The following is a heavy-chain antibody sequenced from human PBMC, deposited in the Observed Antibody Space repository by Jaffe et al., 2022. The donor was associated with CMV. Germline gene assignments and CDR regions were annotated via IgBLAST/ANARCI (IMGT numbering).Heavy chain of an antibody. CDR1: GFTFTSSA. V-gene: IGHV1-58*01. CDR3: AADLHPYYYGMDV. Sequence: QMQLVQSGPEVKKPGTSVKVSCKASGFTFTSSAVQWVRQARGQRLEWIGWIVVGSGNTNYAQKFQERVTITRDMSTSTAYMELSSLRSEDTAVYYCAADLHPYYYGMDVWGQGTTVTVSS. J-gene: IGHJ6*02. D-gene: IGHD4-4*01. CDR2: IVVGSGNT.